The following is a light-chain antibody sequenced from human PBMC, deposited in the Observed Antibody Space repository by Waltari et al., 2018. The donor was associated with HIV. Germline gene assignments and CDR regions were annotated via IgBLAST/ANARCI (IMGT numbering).Light chain of an antibody. CDR1: NSNIGSNT. Sequence: QSVLTQPPSASGTPGQSVTISCSGSNSNIGSNTVNWYQHLPGTAPKLLIYSTNQRPSGVPDRFSGSKSGTSASLAITGLQSEVEADYYCAAWDASLSRWVFGGGTKLTVL. J-gene: IGLJ3*02. V-gene: IGLV1-44*01. CDR3: AAWDASLSRWV. CDR2: STN.